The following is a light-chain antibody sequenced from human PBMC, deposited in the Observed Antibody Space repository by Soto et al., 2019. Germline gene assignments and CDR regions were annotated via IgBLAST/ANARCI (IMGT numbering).Light chain of an antibody. CDR1: SSDVGGYNY. J-gene: IGLJ2*01. V-gene: IGLV2-14*01. Sequence: QSALTQPASVSGSPGQSITISCTGTSSDVGGYNYVSWYQQHPGKAPKLMIYEVSNRPSGVSNRFSGAKSGNTASLTISGLQAEDAADYYRSTYTSSRTVVFGGGTKLTVL. CDR3: STYTSSRTVV. CDR2: EVS.